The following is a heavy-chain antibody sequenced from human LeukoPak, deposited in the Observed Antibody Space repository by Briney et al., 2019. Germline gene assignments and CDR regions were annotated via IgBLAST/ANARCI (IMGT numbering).Heavy chain of an antibody. J-gene: IGHJ5*02. V-gene: IGHV1-46*01. Sequence: GASVKVSRKASGYTFTSYYMHWVRQAPGQGLEWMGIINPSGGSTSYAQKFQGRVTMTRDTSTSTVYMELSSLRSEDTAVYYCARDTPPKNWFDPWGQGTLVTVSS. CDR2: INPSGGST. CDR1: GYTFTSYY. CDR3: ARDTPPKNWFDP.